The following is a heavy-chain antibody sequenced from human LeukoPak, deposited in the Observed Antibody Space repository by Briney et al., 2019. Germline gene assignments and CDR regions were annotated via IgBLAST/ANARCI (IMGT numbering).Heavy chain of an antibody. CDR1: GGSISSYY. J-gene: IGHJ3*02. CDR2: IYYTGST. V-gene: IGHV4-59*12. Sequence: SETLSLTCTVSGGSISSYYWSWIRQPPGKGLEWIGYIYYTGSTNYNPSLKSRVTISVDKSKNQFSLKLSSVTAADTAVYYCARMDIVATKGAFDIWGQGTMVTVSS. CDR3: ARMDIVATKGAFDI. D-gene: IGHD5-12*01.